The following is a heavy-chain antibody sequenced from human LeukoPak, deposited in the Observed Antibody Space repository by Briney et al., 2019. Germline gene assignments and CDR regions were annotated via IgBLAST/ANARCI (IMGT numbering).Heavy chain of an antibody. CDR1: SFSGYS. J-gene: IGHJ4*02. CDR2: IYYSGST. D-gene: IGHD6-19*01. CDR3: ARRLGSSGWYFDY. Sequence: SETLSLTCASFSGYSWSWIRQPPGKGLEWIGYIYYSGSTNYNPSLKSRVTISVDTSKNQFSLKLSSVTAADTAVYYCARRLGSSGWYFDYWGQGTLVTVSS. V-gene: IGHV4-59*08.